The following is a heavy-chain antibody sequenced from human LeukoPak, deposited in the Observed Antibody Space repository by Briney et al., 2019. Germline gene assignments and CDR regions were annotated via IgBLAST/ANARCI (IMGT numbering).Heavy chain of an antibody. CDR1: GFTFSSYA. CDR2: ISGSGGST. D-gene: IGHD5-18*01. J-gene: IGHJ5*02. Sequence: GGTLRLSCAASGFTFSSYAMSWVRQAPGKGLEWVSAISGSGGSTYYADSVKGRFTISRDNSKNTLYLQMNSLRAEDTAVYYCAKHESYSYAVNWFDPWGQGTLVTVSS. CDR3: AKHESYSYAVNWFDP. V-gene: IGHV3-23*01.